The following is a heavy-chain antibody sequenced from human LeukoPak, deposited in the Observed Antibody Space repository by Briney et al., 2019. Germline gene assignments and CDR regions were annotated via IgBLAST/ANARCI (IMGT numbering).Heavy chain of an antibody. Sequence: GGSLRLSCAASGFTFSSYAMSWVRQAPGKGLEWVSAISGSGGSTYYADSVKGRLTISRDNSKNTLYLQMNSLRAEDTAVYYCARDASSSWSFDYWGQGTLVTVSS. V-gene: IGHV3-23*01. CDR1: GFTFSSYA. D-gene: IGHD6-13*01. J-gene: IGHJ4*02. CDR2: ISGSGGST. CDR3: ARDASSSWSFDY.